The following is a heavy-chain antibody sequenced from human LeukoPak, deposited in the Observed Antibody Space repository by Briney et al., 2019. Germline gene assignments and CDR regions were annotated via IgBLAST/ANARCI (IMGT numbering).Heavy chain of an antibody. D-gene: IGHD6-13*01. J-gene: IGHJ4*02. CDR2: IRYNGNNE. CDR1: GFTFSSYG. V-gene: IGHV3-30*02. CDR3: AKDVPPAALDYYFDY. Sequence: GGSLRLSCEVSGFTFSSYGMQWVRQAPGKGPEWVAFIRYNGNNEYYADSVKGRFTISRDNSKSTLYLQMNSLGAEDTAVYYCAKDVPPAALDYYFDYWGQGTLVTVSS.